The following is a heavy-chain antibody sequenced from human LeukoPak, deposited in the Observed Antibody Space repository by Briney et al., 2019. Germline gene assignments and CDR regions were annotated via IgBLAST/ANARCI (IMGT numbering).Heavy chain of an antibody. J-gene: IGHJ4*02. CDR3: ARHNQGSPDY. Sequence: GGSLRLSCVASGFIFSYYDMNWVRQAPGKGLEWISYISSSRSIMYYADSVLGRFTVSRDNAENTLYLQMNSLRGDDTAVYYCARHNQGSPDYWGQGTLVTVSS. CDR2: ISSSRSIM. CDR1: GFIFSYYD. V-gene: IGHV3-48*01.